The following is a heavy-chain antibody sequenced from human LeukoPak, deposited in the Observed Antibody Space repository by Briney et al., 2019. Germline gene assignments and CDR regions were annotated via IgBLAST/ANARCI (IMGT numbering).Heavy chain of an antibody. J-gene: IGHJ5*02. CDR1: GGSFSGYY. D-gene: IGHD2-2*01. Sequence: SETLSLTCAVYGGSFSGYYWSWIRQPPGKGLEWIGEINHSGSTNYNPSLNSRVTISVDTSKNQFYLKLSSVAAADTAVYYCARRGVVPADMWPRVGYNWFGPLGQGNLVNVSS. CDR2: INHSGST. CDR3: ARRGVVPADMWPRVGYNWFGP. V-gene: IGHV4-34*01.